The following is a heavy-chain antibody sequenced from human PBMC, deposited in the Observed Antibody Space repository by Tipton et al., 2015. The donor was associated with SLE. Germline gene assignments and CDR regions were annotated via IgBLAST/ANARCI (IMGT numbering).Heavy chain of an antibody. D-gene: IGHD7-27*01. CDR2: INHSGST. J-gene: IGHJ5*02. V-gene: IGHV4-34*01. CDR3: ARDGERWFDP. Sequence: LRLSCAVYGGSFSGYYWSWIRQPPGKGLEWIGEINHSGSTNYNPSLKSRVTISVDTSKNQFSLKLSSVTAADTAVYYCARDGERWFDPWGQGTLVTVSS. CDR1: GGSFSGYY.